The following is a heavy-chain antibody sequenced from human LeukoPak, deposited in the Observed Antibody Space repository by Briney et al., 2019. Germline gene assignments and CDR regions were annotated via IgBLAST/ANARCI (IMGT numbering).Heavy chain of an antibody. CDR1: GFSMSNGDYY. CDR2: IYYSGST. J-gene: IGHJ3*02. Sequence: SETLSLTCTVSGFSMSNGDYYWSWIRQSRGNGLEYIGYIYYSGSTYYNPSLKSRVTISVDTSKNQFSLKLSSVTAADTAVYYCARAQNYYDSSGYYPQGGAFDIWGQGTMVTVSS. V-gene: IGHV4-30-4*01. CDR3: ARAQNYYDSSGYYPQGGAFDI. D-gene: IGHD3-22*01.